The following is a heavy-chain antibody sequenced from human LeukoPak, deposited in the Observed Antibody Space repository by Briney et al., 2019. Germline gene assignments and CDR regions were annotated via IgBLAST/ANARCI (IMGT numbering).Heavy chain of an antibody. CDR3: ARGAHRYYYDSSGYYYADY. V-gene: IGHV1-2*02. D-gene: IGHD3-22*01. J-gene: IGHJ4*02. Sequence: ASVKVSCKASGYTFTGYYMHWVRQAPGQGLEWMGWINPNSGGTNYAQKFQGRVTMTRDTSISTAYMELSRLRSDDTAVYYCARGAHRYYYDSSGYYYADYWGQGTLVTVSS. CDR2: INPNSGGT. CDR1: GYTFTGYY.